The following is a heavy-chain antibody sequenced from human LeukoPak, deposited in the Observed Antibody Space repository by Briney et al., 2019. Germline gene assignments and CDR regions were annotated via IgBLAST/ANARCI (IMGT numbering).Heavy chain of an antibody. CDR3: ARGSGYDPFPDY. CDR2: IYYSGST. Sequence: PSETLSLTCTVSGGSISSYFWNWIRQPPGKGLEWIGYIYYSGSTNYNPTLKSRVTISADTSKNQFSLKLSSVTAADTAVYYCARGSGYDPFPDYWGQGTLVTVSS. D-gene: IGHD5-12*01. CDR1: GGSISSYF. V-gene: IGHV4-59*01. J-gene: IGHJ4*02.